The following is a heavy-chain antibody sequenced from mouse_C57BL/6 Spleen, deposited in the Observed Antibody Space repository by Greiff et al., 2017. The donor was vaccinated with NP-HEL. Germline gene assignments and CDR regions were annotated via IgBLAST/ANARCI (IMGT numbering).Heavy chain of an antibody. CDR2: ISSGGDYI. V-gene: IGHV5-9-1*02. CDR3: TRDRPIYYYGSFDY. Sequence: EVKLVESGEGLVKPGGSLKLSCAASGFTFSSYAMSWVRQTPEKRLEWVAYISSGGDYIYYADTVKGRFTISRDNARNTLYLQMSSLKSEDTAMYYCTRDRPIYYYGSFDYWGQGTTLTVSS. D-gene: IGHD1-1*01. CDR1: GFTFSSYA. J-gene: IGHJ2*01.